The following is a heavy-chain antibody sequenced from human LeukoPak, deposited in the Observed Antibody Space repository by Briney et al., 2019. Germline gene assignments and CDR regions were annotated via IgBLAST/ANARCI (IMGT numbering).Heavy chain of an antibody. CDR2: INHSGST. J-gene: IGHJ6*04. V-gene: IGHV4-34*01. CDR3: AKGQGDAWSGYVLNV. D-gene: IGHD3-3*01. CDR1: GGSFSGYY. Sequence: SETLSPTCAVYGGSFSGYYWSWIRQPPGKGLEWIGEINHSGSTNYNPSLKSRVTISVDTSKNQFSLKLNSVTAADTAVYYCAKGQGDAWSGYVLNVWGKGTTVTVSS.